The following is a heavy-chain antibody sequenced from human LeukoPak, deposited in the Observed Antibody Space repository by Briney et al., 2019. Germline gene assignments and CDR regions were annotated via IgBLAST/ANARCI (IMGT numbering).Heavy chain of an antibody. CDR3: ARGTVPYYYYYGMGV. CDR2: IYYSGST. V-gene: IGHV4-59*01. D-gene: IGHD4-17*01. J-gene: IGHJ6*02. CDR1: GGSISSYY. Sequence: SETLSLTCTVSGGSISSYYWSWIRQPPGKGLEWIGYIYYSGSTNYNPSLKSRVTISVDTSKNQFSLKLSSVTAADTAVYYCARGTVPYYYYYGMGVWGQGTTVTVSS.